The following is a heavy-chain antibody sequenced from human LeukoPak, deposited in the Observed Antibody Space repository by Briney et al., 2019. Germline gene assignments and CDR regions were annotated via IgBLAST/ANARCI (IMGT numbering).Heavy chain of an antibody. Sequence: SVTVSCTASGGTSNSHAISWVRQAPGQGLEWMGRIIPNLGTTNRAQNFQDRVTLTADKSMNTAYMELTSLTSDDTAVYYCATTNDGGGYQWGDFFDFWGQGTLVTVSS. CDR1: GGTSNSHA. CDR3: ATTNDGGGYQWGDFFDF. D-gene: IGHD3-22*01. J-gene: IGHJ4*02. CDR2: IIPNLGTT. V-gene: IGHV1-69*04.